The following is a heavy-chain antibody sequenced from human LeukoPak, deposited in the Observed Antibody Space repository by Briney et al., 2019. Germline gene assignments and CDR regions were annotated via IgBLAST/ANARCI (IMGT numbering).Heavy chain of an antibody. D-gene: IGHD3-3*01. J-gene: IGHJ3*02. V-gene: IGHV1-18*01. CDR1: GYTFTSYG. CDR3: ARDPNRITIFGVARNAFDI. Sequence: ASVKVSCKASGYTFTSYGSSWVRQAPGQGLEWMGWISAYNGNTNYAQKLQGRVTMTTDTSTSTAYMELRSLRSDDTAVYYCARDPNRITIFGVARNAFDIWGQGTMVTVSS. CDR2: ISAYNGNT.